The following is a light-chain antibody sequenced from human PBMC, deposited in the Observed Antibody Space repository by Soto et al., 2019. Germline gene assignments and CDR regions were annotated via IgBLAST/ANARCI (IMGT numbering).Light chain of an antibody. V-gene: IGKV1-27*01. CDR3: QKYNGTPRT. CDR2: EAS. Sequence: DIRVTQSPSSLSASEGDRVTITCRASQDISGHLAWYQQKPGKVPKLLIYEASTLHSGVPSRFSASGSGTDFTLTISSLQPEDVATYYCQKYNGTPRTFGQGTKVELK. CDR1: QDISGH. J-gene: IGKJ1*01.